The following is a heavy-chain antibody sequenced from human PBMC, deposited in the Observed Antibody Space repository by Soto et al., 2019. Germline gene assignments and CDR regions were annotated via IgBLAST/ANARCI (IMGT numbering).Heavy chain of an antibody. CDR1: GFTISGHW. CDR3: ARSYSWTYGCFDP. CDR2: INSEGSST. J-gene: IGHJ5*02. D-gene: IGHD1-26*01. V-gene: IGHV3-74*01. Sequence: HPGGSLRLSCAASGFTISGHWMHWVRQVPGKGLVWVSRINSEGSSTSYADSVKGRFIISRDNAKNTLFLQMNSLRAEDTAVYYCARSYSWTYGCFDPWGQGT.